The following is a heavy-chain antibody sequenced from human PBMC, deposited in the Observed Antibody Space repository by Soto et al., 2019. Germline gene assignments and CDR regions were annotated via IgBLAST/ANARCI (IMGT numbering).Heavy chain of an antibody. Sequence: GGSLRLSCAASGFTFSSYEMNWVRQAPGKGLEWVSYIVGGGTTVYYADSVKGRFTISRDNAKNSLYLQMNSLRAEDTAVYFCARDEGSAWYCDYWGQGTVVTVSS. CDR3: ARDEGSAWYCDY. V-gene: IGHV3-48*03. CDR1: GFTFSSYE. CDR2: IVGGGTTV. J-gene: IGHJ4*02. D-gene: IGHD6-19*01.